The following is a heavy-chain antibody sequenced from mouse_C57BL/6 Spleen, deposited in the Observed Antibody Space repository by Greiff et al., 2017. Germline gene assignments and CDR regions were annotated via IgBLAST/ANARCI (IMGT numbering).Heavy chain of an antibody. CDR3: ARSGYDETMDD. CDR1: GYAFSSYW. Sequence: VQGVESGAELVKPGASVKISCKASGYAFSSYWMNWVKQRPGKGLEWIGQIYPGDGDTNYNGKFKGKATLTADKSSSTAYMQLSSLTSEDSAVYFCARSGYDETMDDWGQGTSVTVSS. J-gene: IGHJ4*01. CDR2: IYPGDGDT. D-gene: IGHD2-3*01. V-gene: IGHV1-80*01.